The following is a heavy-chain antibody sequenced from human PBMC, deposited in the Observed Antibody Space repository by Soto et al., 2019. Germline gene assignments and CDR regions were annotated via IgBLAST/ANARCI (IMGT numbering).Heavy chain of an antibody. Sequence: SVKVSCKASGGTFSSYAISWVRQAPGQGLEWMGGIIPIFGTANYAQKFQGRVTITADKSTSTAYMELSSLRSEDTAVYYCARDMYYYGSGSYDYWGQGTLVTVSS. CDR1: GGTFSSYA. CDR2: IIPIFGTA. CDR3: ARDMYYYGSGSYDY. D-gene: IGHD3-10*01. V-gene: IGHV1-69*06. J-gene: IGHJ4*02.